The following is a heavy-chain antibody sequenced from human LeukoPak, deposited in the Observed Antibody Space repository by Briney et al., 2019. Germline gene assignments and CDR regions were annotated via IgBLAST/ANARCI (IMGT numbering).Heavy chain of an antibody. CDR2: IYSGGST. J-gene: IGHJ4*02. V-gene: IGHV3-53*01. Sequence: PGGSLRLSCAASEFSVGSNYMTWVRQAPGKGLEWVSLIYSGGSTYYADSVKGRFTISRDNAKNSLYLQMNSLRAEDTAVYYCARGPVITFGYWGQGTLVTVSS. CDR3: ARGPVITFGY. CDR1: EFSVGSNY. D-gene: IGHD3-16*01.